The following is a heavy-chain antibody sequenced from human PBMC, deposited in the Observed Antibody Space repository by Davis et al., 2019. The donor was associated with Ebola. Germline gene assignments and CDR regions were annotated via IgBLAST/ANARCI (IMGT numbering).Heavy chain of an antibody. CDR3: ARHFYYYGSGSYAFDI. J-gene: IGHJ3*02. V-gene: IGHV5-51*01. CDR2: IYPGDSDS. D-gene: IGHD3-10*01. CDR1: GYSFTSYW. Sequence: GESLKISCKGSGYSFTSYWIGWVRQMPGKGLEWMGIIYPGDSDSSYSPSFQRQVTISADKSISTAYLQWSSLKASNTAMYYCARHFYYYGSGSYAFDIWGQGTMVTVSS.